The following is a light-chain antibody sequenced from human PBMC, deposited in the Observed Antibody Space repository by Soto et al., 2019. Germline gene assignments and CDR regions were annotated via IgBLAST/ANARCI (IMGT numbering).Light chain of an antibody. J-gene: IGKJ2*01. V-gene: IGKV1-5*03. Sequence: DIQMTQSPSTLSGSVGDRVTITCRASQTISSRLAWYQQKPGKAPKLLIYKASTLKSGVPSRFSGSGSGTEFTLTISSLQHEDFATYYCLQHNTYPYTFGQGT. CDR3: LQHNTYPYT. CDR2: KAS. CDR1: QTISSR.